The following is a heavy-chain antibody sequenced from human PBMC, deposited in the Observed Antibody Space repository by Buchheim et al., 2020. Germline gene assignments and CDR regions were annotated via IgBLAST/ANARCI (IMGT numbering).Heavy chain of an antibody. Sequence: QVQLQESGPGLVKPSETLSLTCTVSGGSISSYYWSWIRQPPGKGLEWIGYIYYSGSTNYNPSLRSRVTNSLDTSKKQIHLKLSSVTAADTAVYYCARHYSGYDSSGYLGYWGQGTL. CDR2: IYYSGST. V-gene: IGHV4-59*08. CDR3: ARHYSGYDSSGYLGY. D-gene: IGHD3-22*01. CDR1: GGSISSYY. J-gene: IGHJ4*02.